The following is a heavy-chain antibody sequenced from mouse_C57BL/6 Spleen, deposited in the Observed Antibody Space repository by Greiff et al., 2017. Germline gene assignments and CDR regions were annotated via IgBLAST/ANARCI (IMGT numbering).Heavy chain of an antibody. CDR1: GFNITDYY. D-gene: IGHD2-4*01. V-gene: IGHV14-2*01. Sequence: EVQLQESGAELVKPGASVKLSCTASGFNITDYYMHWVKQRTGQGLEWIGRIDPDDGETKYDQKFQGKATLTADTSSTTASLQLSSLTSVETAVYYCSLCDYDWCFDDWGKGTTVTVSS. CDR2: IDPDDGET. J-gene: IGHJ1*03. CDR3: SLCDYDWCFDD.